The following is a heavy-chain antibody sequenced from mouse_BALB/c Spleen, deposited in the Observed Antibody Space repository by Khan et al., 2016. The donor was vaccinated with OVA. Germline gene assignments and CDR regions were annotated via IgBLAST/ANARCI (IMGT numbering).Heavy chain of an antibody. V-gene: IGHV1S81*02. J-gene: IGHJ3*01. D-gene: IGHD2-2*01. CDR2: INPRSGGT. CDR1: GYTFTSYY. Sequence: QVQLQQSGAELVKPGASVRLSCKASGYTFTSYYLYWVKQRPGQGLEWIGDINPRSGGTNFNEKFKSKATLTVDTSSSTAYIQLNSLTSEDSAVYYCTRAGYGSFAYWGQGTLVTVSA. CDR3: TRAGYGSFAY.